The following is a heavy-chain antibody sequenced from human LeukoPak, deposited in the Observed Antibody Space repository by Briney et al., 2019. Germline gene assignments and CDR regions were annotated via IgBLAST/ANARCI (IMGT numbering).Heavy chain of an antibody. CDR1: GYSFTSYW. V-gene: IGHV5-51*01. CDR3: ARVYYYDSSGYSPYYFDY. J-gene: IGHJ4*02. D-gene: IGHD3-22*01. CDR2: IYPGDSDT. Sequence: GKSLKISCKGSGYSFTSYWIGWVRQMPGKGLEWMGIIYPGDSDTRYSPSFQGQVTISADKSISTAYLQWSSLKASDTAMYYCARVYYYDSSGYSPYYFDYWGQGTLVTVSS.